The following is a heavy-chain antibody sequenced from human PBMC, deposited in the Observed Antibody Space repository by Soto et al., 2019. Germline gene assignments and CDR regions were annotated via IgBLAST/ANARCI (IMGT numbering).Heavy chain of an antibody. CDR2: VSGSDSST. J-gene: IGHJ4*02. Sequence: GGSLRLSCAASGFTFSSYVMSWVRQAPGKGLEWVSDVSGSDSSTSYADSVEGRFNISRDNSKNTLYLQMNSLRAEDTAVYYCATNGHSGWYKESWGQGTLVTVSS. CDR3: ATNGHSGWYKES. D-gene: IGHD6-19*01. V-gene: IGHV3-23*01. CDR1: GFTFSSYV.